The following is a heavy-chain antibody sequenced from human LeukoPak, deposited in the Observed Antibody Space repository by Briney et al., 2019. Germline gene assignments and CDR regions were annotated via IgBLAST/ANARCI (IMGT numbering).Heavy chain of an antibody. CDR1: GYTFTSYG. CDR2: SRTSGTTP. D-gene: IGHD3-9*01. J-gene: IGHJ4*02. CDR3: AREGPDTFYFDS. Sequence: GASVKVSCKASGYTFTSYGISWVRQAPGQGLEWMGISRTSGTTPNAQKFRGRVTMTRDTSTSTVYMELSSLTSEDTAVYYCAREGPDTFYFDSWGQGTLVTVSS. V-gene: IGHV1-46*01.